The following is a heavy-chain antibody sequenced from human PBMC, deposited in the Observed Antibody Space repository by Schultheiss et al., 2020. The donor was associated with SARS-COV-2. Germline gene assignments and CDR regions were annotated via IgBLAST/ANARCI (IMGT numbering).Heavy chain of an antibody. Sequence: GGSLRLSCAASGFTFSSYSMNWVRQAPGKGLEWVSSISSSSSYIYYADSVKGRFTISRDNAKNSLYLQMNSLRAEDTAVYYCARVRAEVVVAARDRPYYYYYGMDVWGKGTTVTV. J-gene: IGHJ6*04. D-gene: IGHD2-15*01. CDR3: ARVRAEVVVAARDRPYYYYYGMDV. CDR1: GFTFSSYS. V-gene: IGHV3-21*01. CDR2: ISSSSSYI.